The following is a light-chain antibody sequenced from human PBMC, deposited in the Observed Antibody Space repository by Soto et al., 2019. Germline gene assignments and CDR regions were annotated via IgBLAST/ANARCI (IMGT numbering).Light chain of an antibody. Sequence: QSALTQPASVSGSPGQSITIPCTGTTSDVGGYNYVSWYQQHPGKAPKLMIYDVGNRPSGVSNRFSGSKSGNTASLTISGLQAEDEAYYYCSSYTSSSTLVVFGGGTKLTVL. CDR1: TSDVGGYNY. J-gene: IGLJ2*01. CDR2: DVG. CDR3: SSYTSSSTLVV. V-gene: IGLV2-14*01.